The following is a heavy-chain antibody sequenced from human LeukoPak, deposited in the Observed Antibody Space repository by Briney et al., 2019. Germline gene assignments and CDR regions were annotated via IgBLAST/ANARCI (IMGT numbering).Heavy chain of an antibody. J-gene: IGHJ5*02. CDR3: TNTTGYSSGGNWFDP. Sequence: ASVKVSCKAPGYTFTSYDINWVRQATGQGLEWMGWMNPNSGNTGYAQKFQGRVTMTRNTSISTAYMELSSLRSEDTAVYYCTNTTGYSSGGNWFDPWGQGTLVTVSP. D-gene: IGHD6-19*01. CDR2: MNPNSGNT. V-gene: IGHV1-8*01. CDR1: GYTFTSYD.